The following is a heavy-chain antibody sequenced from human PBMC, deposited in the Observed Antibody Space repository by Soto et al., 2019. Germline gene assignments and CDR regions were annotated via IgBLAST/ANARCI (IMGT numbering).Heavy chain of an antibody. CDR3: ARDDYDSSGYPEYFQH. Sequence: GASVKVSCKASGYTFTSYGISWVRQAPGQGLEWMGWISAYNGNTNYAQKLLGRVTMTTDTSTSTAYMELNSLRAEDTAVYYCARDDYDSSGYPEYFQHWGQGTLVTAPQ. J-gene: IGHJ1*01. V-gene: IGHV1-18*01. D-gene: IGHD3-22*01. CDR2: ISAYNGNT. CDR1: GYTFTSYG.